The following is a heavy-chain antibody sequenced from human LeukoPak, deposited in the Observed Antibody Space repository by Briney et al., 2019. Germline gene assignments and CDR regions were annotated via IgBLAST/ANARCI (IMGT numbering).Heavy chain of an antibody. V-gene: IGHV1-69*13. CDR1: GGTFSSYA. CDR3: ARDKELLGGDYVSFSYY. CDR2: IIPIFGTA. J-gene: IGHJ4*02. Sequence: ASVKVSCKASGGTFSSYAISWVRQAPGQGLEWMGGIIPIFGTANYAQKFQGRVTITADESTSTAYMELSSLRSEDTAVYYCARDKELLGGDYVSFSYYWGQGTLVTVSP. D-gene: IGHD3-16*01.